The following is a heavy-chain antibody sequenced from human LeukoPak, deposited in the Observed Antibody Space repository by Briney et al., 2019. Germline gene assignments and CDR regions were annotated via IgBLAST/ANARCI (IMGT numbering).Heavy chain of an antibody. CDR2: IRYDGSNK. D-gene: IGHD6-13*01. CDR3: ARDSPYSPQGDY. V-gene: IGHV3-30*02. CDR1: GFTFSSYS. Sequence: GGSLRLSCAASGFTFSSYSMHWVRQAPGKGLEWVAFIRYDGSNKYYADSVKGRFTISRDNAKNTLYLQMNSLRAEDTAVYYCARDSPYSPQGDYWGQGTLVTVSS. J-gene: IGHJ4*02.